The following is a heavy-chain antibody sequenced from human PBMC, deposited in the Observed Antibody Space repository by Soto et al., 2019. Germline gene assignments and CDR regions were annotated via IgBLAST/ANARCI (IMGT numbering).Heavy chain of an antibody. CDR3: ATPYYYNH. CDR2: ITSNSDHI. Sequence: PGGSLRLSCAAAGFMFSAYTMSWVRQAPGKGLEWLSSITSNSDHIDYADSVRGRFTVSRDNARKSLYLKMDSLGAEDTGVYYCATPYYYNHWGPGTLVTGSS. J-gene: IGHJ4*02. CDR1: GFMFSAYT. V-gene: IGHV3-21*01.